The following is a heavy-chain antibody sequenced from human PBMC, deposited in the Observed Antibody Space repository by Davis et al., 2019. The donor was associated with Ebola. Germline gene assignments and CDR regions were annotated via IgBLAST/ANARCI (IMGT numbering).Heavy chain of an antibody. D-gene: IGHD3-10*01. CDR3: ARRDARSGSGSFSHF. J-gene: IGHJ4*02. Sequence: AVTVSCMASRYTVINYDINSLRLATGQGLEWMGWMNPNSGNNGYAQKFQGRVIMTRNTSIGTAYMELSGMSSEDTAVYYCARRDARSGSGSFSHFWGKGTLVTVSS. CDR2: MNPNSGNN. CDR1: RYTVINYD. V-gene: IGHV1-8*02.